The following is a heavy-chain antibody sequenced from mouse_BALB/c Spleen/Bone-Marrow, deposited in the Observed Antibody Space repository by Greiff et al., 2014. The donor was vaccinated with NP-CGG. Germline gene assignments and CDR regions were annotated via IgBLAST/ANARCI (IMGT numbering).Heavy chain of an antibody. CDR2: ISYDGSN. Sequence: VQLKEAGPGLVKTSQSLSLTCSFTGYSITSGYYWDWVRQFSGNKMEWLGYISYDGSNHYNPSLTNRVSITRDTSKNQFFLKLNSVTTEDTATYYCASVEVHAMDYWGQGTSVTVSS. J-gene: IGHJ4*01. D-gene: IGHD2-14*01. CDR3: ASVEVHAMDY. V-gene: IGHV3-6*02. CDR1: GYSITSGYY.